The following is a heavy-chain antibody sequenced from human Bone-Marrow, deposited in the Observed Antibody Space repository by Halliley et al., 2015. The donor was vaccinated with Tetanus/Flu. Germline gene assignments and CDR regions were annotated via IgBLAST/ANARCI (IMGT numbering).Heavy chain of an antibody. J-gene: IGHJ5*02. CDR1: GFSLSNNGMR. CDR2: IDWNDDK. Sequence: LVKPSQTLTLTCTFSGFSLSNNGMRVSWIRQPPGKALEWLARIDWNDDKFYSPSLKTRLTISKDTSKNQVVLIMTNMDPVDTGTYYCARDYGDYGNWFAPWGQGTRVTVSS. V-gene: IGHV2-70*04. CDR3: ARDYGDYGNWFAP. D-gene: IGHD4-17*01.